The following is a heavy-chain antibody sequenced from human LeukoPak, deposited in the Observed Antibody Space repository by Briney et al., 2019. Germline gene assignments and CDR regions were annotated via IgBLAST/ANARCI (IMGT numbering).Heavy chain of an antibody. CDR2: INHSGST. J-gene: IGHJ6*03. CDR3: ARGPRYFDWLGNYYYYMDV. V-gene: IGHV4-34*01. D-gene: IGHD3-9*01. CDR1: GVSFSGYY. Sequence: PSETLSLTCAVYGVSFSGYYWSWIRQPPGKGLEWIGEINHSGSTNYNPSLKSRVTISVDTSKNQFSLKLSSVTAADTAVYYCARGPRYFDWLGNYYYYMDVWGKGTTVTVSS.